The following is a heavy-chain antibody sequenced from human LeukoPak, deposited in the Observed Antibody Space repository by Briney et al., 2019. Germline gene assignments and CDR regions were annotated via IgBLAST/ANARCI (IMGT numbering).Heavy chain of an antibody. V-gene: IGHV4-34*01. CDR3: ARDGSQEDAFDI. Sequence: SETLSLTCAVYGGSFSGYYWSWIRQPPGKGLEWIGEINHSGSTNYNPSLKSRVTISVDTSKNQFSLKLSSVTAADTAVYYCARDGSQEDAFDIWGQGTMVTVSS. CDR2: INHSGST. D-gene: IGHD5-24*01. J-gene: IGHJ3*02. CDR1: GGSFSGYY.